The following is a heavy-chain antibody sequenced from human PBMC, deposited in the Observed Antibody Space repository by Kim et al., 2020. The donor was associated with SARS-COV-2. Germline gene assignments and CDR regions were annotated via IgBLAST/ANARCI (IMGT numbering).Heavy chain of an antibody. J-gene: IGHJ6*02. CDR3: ARDRERYGMDV. Sequence: TNYAQKLQGRVTMTTDTSTSTAYMELRSLRSDDTAVYYCARDRERYGMDVWGQGTTVTVSS. CDR2: T. D-gene: IGHD1-26*01. V-gene: IGHV1-18*01.